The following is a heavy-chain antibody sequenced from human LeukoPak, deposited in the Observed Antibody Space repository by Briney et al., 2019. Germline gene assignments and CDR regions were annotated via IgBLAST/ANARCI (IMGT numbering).Heavy chain of an antibody. CDR2: IRDSGGST. CDR1: GFSFSIYA. J-gene: IGHJ5*02. D-gene: IGHD6-19*01. CDR3: AKDSSTVA. Sequence: GGSLRLSCAASGFSFSIYAMSWVRQAPGKGLEWVSGIRDSGGSTYYADSVKGRFTISRDNSKDTLYLQMNSLRAEDTAVYYCAKDSSTVAWGQGTLVTVSS. V-gene: IGHV3-23*01.